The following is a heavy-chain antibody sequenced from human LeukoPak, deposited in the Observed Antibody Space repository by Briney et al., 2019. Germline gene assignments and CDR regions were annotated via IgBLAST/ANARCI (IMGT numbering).Heavy chain of an antibody. J-gene: IGHJ4*02. D-gene: IGHD6-19*01. CDR2: ISGSGGIM. CDR3: ARAEQWLTFDY. Sequence: GGSLRLSCAASGFTFSNYEMNWVRQAPGKGLEWISYISGSGGIMFYADSVKGRFTISRDNAKNSVYLQMSSLKAEDTAVYYCARAEQWLTFDYWGQGTLVTVSS. V-gene: IGHV3-48*03. CDR1: GFTFSNYE.